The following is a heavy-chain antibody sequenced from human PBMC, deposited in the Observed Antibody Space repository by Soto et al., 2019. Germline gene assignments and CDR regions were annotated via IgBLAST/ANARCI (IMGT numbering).Heavy chain of an antibody. CDR2: MSARSSRT. V-gene: IGHV3-23*01. CDR3: AKDYGELAFDY. CDR1: GFAFSTYD. J-gene: IGHJ4*02. Sequence: EVQLLESGGGLAQPGGSLRLSCVGSGFAFSTYDMTWVRQAPGQGLEWVSGMSARSSRTYYADSVKGRFIISRDNSKNTLYLQMSSLRVEDTAVYYCAKDYGELAFDYWGQGTQVTVSS. D-gene: IGHD1-26*01.